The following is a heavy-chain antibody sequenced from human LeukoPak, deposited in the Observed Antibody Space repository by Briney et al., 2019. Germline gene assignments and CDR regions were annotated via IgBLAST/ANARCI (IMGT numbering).Heavy chain of an antibody. V-gene: IGHV4-39*01. CDR3: ARLIRSSLGSDY. D-gene: IGHD4-17*01. J-gene: IGHJ4*02. CDR2: IYYSGST. CDR1: GXSISSSSYY. Sequence: SETLSLTCTVSGXSISSSSYYWGWIRQPPGKGLEWIGSIYYSGSTYYNPSLKSRVTISVDTSKNQFSLKLSSVTAADTAVCYCARLIRSSLGSDYWGQGTLVTVSS.